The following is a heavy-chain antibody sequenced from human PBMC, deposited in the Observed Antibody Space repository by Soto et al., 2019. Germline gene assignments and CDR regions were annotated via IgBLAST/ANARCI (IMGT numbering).Heavy chain of an antibody. CDR2: IRRKAYGGTT. CDR1: GFNFGVHA. CDR3: TRSLAIDFDS. J-gene: IGHJ4*02. Sequence: PGGSLRLSCSASGFNFGVHAMSWVRQAPGKGLEWVGFIRRKAYGGTTDYAASVKGRFTISRDDSKSIAYLYMNSLKIEDTAVYYCTRSLAIDFDSWGQGTPVTVSS. V-gene: IGHV3-49*04.